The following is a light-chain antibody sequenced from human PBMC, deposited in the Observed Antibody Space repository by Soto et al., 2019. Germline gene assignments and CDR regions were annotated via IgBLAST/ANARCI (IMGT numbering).Light chain of an antibody. V-gene: IGLV1-40*01. J-gene: IGLJ2*01. CDR2: GNT. CDR1: SSNIGAGYD. CDR3: QSYDSSLSDSV. Sequence: QSVLTQPPSVSGAPGQRVPISCTGSSSNIGAGYDVHWYQQLPGTAPKLLIYGNTNRPSGVPDRFSGSKSGTSASLAITGLQAEDEADYYCQSYDSSLSDSVFGGGTKLTVL.